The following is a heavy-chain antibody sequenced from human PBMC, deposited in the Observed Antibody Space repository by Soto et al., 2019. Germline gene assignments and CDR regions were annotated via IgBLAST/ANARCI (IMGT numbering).Heavy chain of an antibody. CDR1: GASILSSY. D-gene: IGHD3-10*01. J-gene: IGHJ5*02. CDR3: ARAPPGVNWFDP. V-gene: IGHV4-59*01. Sequence: LSRTSTLPGASILSSYWGWIRQPPGKGLEWIGYIYYSGSTNYNPSLKSRVTISVDTSKNQFSLKLSSVTAADTAVYYCARAPPGVNWFDPWGQGTLVTVSS. CDR2: IYYSGST.